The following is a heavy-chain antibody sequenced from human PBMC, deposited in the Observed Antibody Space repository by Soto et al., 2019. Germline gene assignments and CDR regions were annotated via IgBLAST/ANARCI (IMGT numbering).Heavy chain of an antibody. D-gene: IGHD4-17*01. Sequence: EVQLVESGGGLAQPGESLRLSCAASGFTFSSYWMNWVRQAPGKGLEWVANMKQDGSEESYVDSVMGRFTISRDNAKNSLYLHMNSLRAEDTAVYYCSHSNYGDALFDYWGQGTLVTVSS. CDR2: MKQDGSEE. CDR1: GFTFSSYW. J-gene: IGHJ4*02. CDR3: SHSNYGDALFDY. V-gene: IGHV3-7*03.